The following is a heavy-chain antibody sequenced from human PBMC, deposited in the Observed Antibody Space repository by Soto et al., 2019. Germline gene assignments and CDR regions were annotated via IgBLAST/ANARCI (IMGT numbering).Heavy chain of an antibody. CDR2: ISYDGSNK. D-gene: IGHD1-7*01. CDR3: VKDGTSGSNYFHDMEV. J-gene: IGHJ6*02. CDR1: VCTFISYC. Sequence: GGSXRLSGSSSVCTFISYCIHWFRHAPGKGLEWVAVISYDGSNKYYADSVKGRFTISRDNSKNTLYLQMSSMRAEDTAVYYSVKDGTSGSNYFHDMEVCGQRPTVKVYS. V-gene: IGHV3-30*18.